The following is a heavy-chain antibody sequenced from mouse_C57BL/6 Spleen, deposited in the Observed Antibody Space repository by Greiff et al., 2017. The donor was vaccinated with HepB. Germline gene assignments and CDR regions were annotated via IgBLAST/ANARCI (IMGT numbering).Heavy chain of an antibody. Sequence: EVKLVESGGGLVKPGGSLKLSCAASGFTFSDYGMHWVRQAPEKGLEWVAYISSGSRTIYYADTVKGRFTISRNNAKNTLFLQMTSLRSEDTAVYYCARTDYYGSTPFAYWGQGTLVTVSA. CDR3: ARTDYYGSTPFAY. CDR2: ISSGSRTI. V-gene: IGHV5-17*01. J-gene: IGHJ3*01. CDR1: GFTFSDYG. D-gene: IGHD1-1*01.